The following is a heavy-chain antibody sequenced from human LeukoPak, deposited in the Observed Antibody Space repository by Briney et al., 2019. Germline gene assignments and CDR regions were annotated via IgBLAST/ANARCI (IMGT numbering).Heavy chain of an antibody. CDR1: GGSISSGGYY. Sequence: PSETLSFTCTVSGGSISSGGYYWSWIRQPPGKGLEWIGYIYHSGSTYYNPSLKSRVTISVDRSKNQFSLKLSSVTAADTAVYYCARGFYYFDYWGQGTLVTVSS. CDR2: IYHSGST. V-gene: IGHV4-30-2*01. J-gene: IGHJ4*02. D-gene: IGHD3-3*01. CDR3: ARGFYYFDY.